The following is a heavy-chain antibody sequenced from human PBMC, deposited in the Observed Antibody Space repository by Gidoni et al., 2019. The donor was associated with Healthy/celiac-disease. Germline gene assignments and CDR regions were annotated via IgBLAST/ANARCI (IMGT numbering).Heavy chain of an antibody. J-gene: IGHJ4*02. CDR3: AREREYGEDY. CDR2: IKQDGSEK. V-gene: IGHV3-7*01. CDR1: GFTFSSYW. D-gene: IGHD4-17*01. Sequence: EVQLVESGGGLVQPGGDLRLSCAASGFTFSSYWMSWSRQAPGKGLEWVANIKQDGSEKYYLDSVKCRFTISRDNAKNSLYLQMNSLRAEDTAVYYCAREREYGEDYWGQGTLVTVSS.